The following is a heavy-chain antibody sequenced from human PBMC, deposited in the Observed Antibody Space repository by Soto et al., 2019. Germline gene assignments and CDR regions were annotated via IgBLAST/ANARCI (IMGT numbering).Heavy chain of an antibody. J-gene: IGHJ4*02. CDR2: IYYSGST. CDR3: ARSAGGRDFDY. D-gene: IGHD3-10*01. CDR1: GGSISSYY. V-gene: IGHV4-59*01. Sequence: PSETLSLTCAVYGGSISSYYWSWIRQPPGKGLEWIGYIYYSGSTNYNPSLKSRVTISVDTSKNQFSLKLSSVTAADTAAYYCARSAGGRDFDYWGQGTLVTVSS.